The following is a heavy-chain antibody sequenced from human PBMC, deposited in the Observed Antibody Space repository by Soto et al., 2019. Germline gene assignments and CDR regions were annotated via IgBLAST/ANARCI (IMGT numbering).Heavy chain of an antibody. CDR2: ISSSSSYI. J-gene: IGHJ4*02. CDR3: ARVHYYDSSGFYL. V-gene: IGHV3-21*01. D-gene: IGHD3-22*01. Sequence: EVQLVESGGGLVKPGGSLRLSCAASGFTFSSYSMNWVRQAPGKGLEWVSSISSSSSYIYYGDSVKGRFTISRDNAKNSLHLQMNSLRAEDTATYYCARVHYYDSSGFYLWGQGTLVTVSS. CDR1: GFTFSSYS.